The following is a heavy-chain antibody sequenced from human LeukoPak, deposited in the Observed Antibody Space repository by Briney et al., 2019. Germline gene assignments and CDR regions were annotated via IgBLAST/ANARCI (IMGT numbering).Heavy chain of an antibody. Sequence: ASVKVSCKASGYTFSDNFMHWVRQAPGQGLEWMGWINPKNGDTNYAQKFQGRVTMTRDTSISTAYMELSSLRSDDTAIYFCTREHDKPMMHWYFSLWGRGSLVTVSS. CDR2: INPKNGDT. CDR1: GYTFSDNF. CDR3: TREHDKPMMHWYFSL. J-gene: IGHJ2*01. V-gene: IGHV1-2*02. D-gene: IGHD3-9*01.